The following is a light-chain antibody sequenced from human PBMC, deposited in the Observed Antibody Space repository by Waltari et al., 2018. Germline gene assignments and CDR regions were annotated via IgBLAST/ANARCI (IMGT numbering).Light chain of an antibody. CDR2: RAS. Sequence: DIQMTQSPSSLSASIGDTVTITCRASRDIANNLNWYQQQLGKAPKPLIYRASSLQSGVPSRFSGSGSGTDFSLTISSLQPEDFATYYCQQGYDFPCTFGRGTKVEIK. V-gene: IGKV1-16*01. J-gene: IGKJ4*01. CDR1: RDIANN. CDR3: QQGYDFPCT.